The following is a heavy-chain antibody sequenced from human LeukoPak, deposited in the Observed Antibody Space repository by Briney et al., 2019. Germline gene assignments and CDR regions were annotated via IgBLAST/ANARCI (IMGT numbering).Heavy chain of an antibody. D-gene: IGHD3-3*01. V-gene: IGHV3-33*06. CDR3: AKAGDFWSGYYLIDY. CDR1: GFTFSSYG. J-gene: IGHJ4*02. Sequence: GRSLRLSCAASGFTFSSYGMHWVRQAPGKGLEWVAVIWYDGSNKYYAGSVKGRFTISRDNSKNTLYLQMNSLRAEDTAVYYCAKAGDFWSGYYLIDYWGQGTLVTVSS. CDR2: IWYDGSNK.